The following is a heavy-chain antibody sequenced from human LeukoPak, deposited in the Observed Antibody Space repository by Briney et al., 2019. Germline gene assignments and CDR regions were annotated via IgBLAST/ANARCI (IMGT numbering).Heavy chain of an antibody. Sequence: SETLSLTCTVSGGSISSYFWGWIRQPAGKGLEWIGRMYTSGSTDYNPSLKSRVTLSLDTSKNQFSLKLSSVTAADTAVYYCARGASGNYHYFDYWGQGTLVTVSS. CDR3: ARGASGNYHYFDY. D-gene: IGHD1-26*01. J-gene: IGHJ4*02. CDR2: MYTSGST. V-gene: IGHV4-4*07. CDR1: GGSISSYF.